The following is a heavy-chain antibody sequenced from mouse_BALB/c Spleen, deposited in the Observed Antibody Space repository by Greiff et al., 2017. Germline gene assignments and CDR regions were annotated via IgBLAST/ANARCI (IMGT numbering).Heavy chain of an antibody. J-gene: IGHJ4*01. CDR2: IWAGGST. D-gene: IGHD2-4*01. Sequence: AKLVESGPGLVAPSQSLSITCTVSGFSLTSYGVHWVRQPPGKGLEWLGVIWAGGSTNYNSALMSRLSISKDNSKSQVFLKMNSLQTDDTAMYYCASIYYDYADYYAMDYWGQGTSVTVSS. CDR3: ASIYYDYADYYAMDY. V-gene: IGHV2-9*02. CDR1: GFSLTSYG.